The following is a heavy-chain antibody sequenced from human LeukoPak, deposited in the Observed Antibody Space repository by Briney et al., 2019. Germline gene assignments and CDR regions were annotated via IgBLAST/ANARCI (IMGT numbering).Heavy chain of an antibody. Sequence: GGSLRLSCAASGFTFSSYGMHWVRQAPGKGLEWVGFIRSKLYGGTTEYAASVKGRFTISRDDSKSIAYLQMNSLKTEDTAVYYCTRGGSCSSSSCSPFLNWGQGTLVTASS. CDR1: GFTFSSYG. J-gene: IGHJ4*02. V-gene: IGHV3-49*04. CDR3: TRGGSCSSSSCSPFLN. CDR2: IRSKLYGGTT. D-gene: IGHD2-2*01.